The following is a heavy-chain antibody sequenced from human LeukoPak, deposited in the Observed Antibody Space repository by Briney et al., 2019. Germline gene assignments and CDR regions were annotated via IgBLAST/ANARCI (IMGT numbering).Heavy chain of an antibody. CDR1: GGSFSSHY. CDR3: ARVLSSGYYIYFDY. CDR2: IYYSGSI. D-gene: IGHD3-3*01. J-gene: IGHJ4*02. V-gene: IGHV4-59*11. Sequence: SETLSLTCSVSGGSFSSHYWSWIRQPPGKGLEWIGNIYYSGSINYNPSLKSRVTISVDMSKNQFSLKLSSVTAADTAVYYCARVLSSGYYIYFDYWGQGSLVTVSS.